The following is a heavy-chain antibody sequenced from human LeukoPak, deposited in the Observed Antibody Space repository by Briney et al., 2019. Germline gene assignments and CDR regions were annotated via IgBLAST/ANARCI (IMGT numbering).Heavy chain of an antibody. D-gene: IGHD6-13*01. V-gene: IGHV1-2*02. CDR1: GYTFTGYY. J-gene: IGHJ4*02. Sequence: ASVKVSCKASGYTFTGYYMHWVRQAPGQGLEWMGWINPNSGGTNYAQKFQGRVTMTRDTSISTAYMELSRLRSDDTAVYYCARDTGIAAAGNGDYWGQGTLVTVSS. CDR3: ARDTGIAAAGNGDY. CDR2: INPNSGGT.